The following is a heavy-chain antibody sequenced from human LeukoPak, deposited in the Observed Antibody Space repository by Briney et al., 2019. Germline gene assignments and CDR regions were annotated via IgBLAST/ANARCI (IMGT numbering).Heavy chain of an antibody. V-gene: IGHV3-48*03. J-gene: IGHJ6*02. Sequence: GGSLRPSCAASGFTFSSYEMNWVRQAPGKGLEWVSYISSSGSTIYYADSVKGRFTISRDNAKNSLYLQMNSLRAEDTAVYYCAREEVTMVRGVTTPPDYYYGMDVWGQGTTVTVSS. CDR2: ISSSGSTI. CDR3: AREEVTMVRGVTTPPDYYYGMDV. CDR1: GFTFSSYE. D-gene: IGHD3-10*01.